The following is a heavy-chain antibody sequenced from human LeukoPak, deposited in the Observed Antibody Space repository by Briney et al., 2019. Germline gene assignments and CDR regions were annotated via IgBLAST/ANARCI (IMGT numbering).Heavy chain of an antibody. D-gene: IGHD6-6*01. CDR3: AREVPPHSSSSPYYFDY. CDR1: GFTFSSYG. CDR2: ISYDGSNK. Sequence: PGRSLRLSCAASGFTFSSYGMHWVRQAPGKGLEWVAVISYDGSNKYYADSVKGRFTISRDNSKNTLYLQMNSLRAEDTAVYYCAREVPPHSSSSPYYFDYWGQGTLVTVSS. J-gene: IGHJ4*02. V-gene: IGHV3-30*03.